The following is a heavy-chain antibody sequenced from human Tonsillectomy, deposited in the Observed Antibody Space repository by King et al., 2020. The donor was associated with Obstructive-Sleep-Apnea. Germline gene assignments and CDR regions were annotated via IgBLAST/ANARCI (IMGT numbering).Heavy chain of an antibody. CDR3: EKEWGSGYDWTLFYYDY. CDR1: GFTFSSYG. V-gene: IGHV3-30*18. D-gene: IGHD5-12*01. CDR2: ISYDGSNK. J-gene: IGHJ4*02. Sequence: QLVQSGGGVVQPGRSLRLSCAASGFTFSSYGMHWVRQAPGKGLEWVAVISYDGSNKFYADSVKGRFAISRDNSKNTLYLQMNSLRAEDTAVYYCEKEWGSGYDWTLFYYDYWGQGTLVTVSS.